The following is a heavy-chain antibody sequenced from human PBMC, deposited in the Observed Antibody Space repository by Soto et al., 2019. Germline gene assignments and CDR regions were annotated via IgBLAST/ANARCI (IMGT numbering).Heavy chain of an antibody. D-gene: IGHD5-12*01. V-gene: IGHV1-69*06. J-gene: IGHJ3*02. Sequence: QVQLVQSGAEVKKPGSSVTVSCKPSGGPFSSYAISWVRQAPGQGLEGMGGIIPIFGTANYAQKFQGRVTITADKSTSNAYMELISRRSEDTAGYYCAVVATSGVATIWEGAFDIWGPGTLVTVSS. CDR2: IIPIFGTA. CDR1: GGPFSSYA. CDR3: AVVATSGVATIWEGAFDI.